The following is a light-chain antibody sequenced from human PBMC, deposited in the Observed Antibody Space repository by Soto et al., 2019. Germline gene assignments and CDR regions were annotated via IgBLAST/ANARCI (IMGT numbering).Light chain of an antibody. J-gene: IGKJ1*01. V-gene: IGKV3-11*01. CDR2: DTS. CDR1: QSVSSY. Sequence: EIVLTQSSATLSLSPGERATLSCRASQSVSSYLAWYQQKPGQAPRLLIYDTSNRATGIPARFSGSGSGTDFTLTISSLEPEDFAVYYCQQRSNWPRTFGQGTNVEIE. CDR3: QQRSNWPRT.